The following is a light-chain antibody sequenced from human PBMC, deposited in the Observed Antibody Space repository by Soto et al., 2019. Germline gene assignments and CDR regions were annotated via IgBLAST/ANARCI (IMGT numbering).Light chain of an antibody. V-gene: IGKV3-20*01. J-gene: IGKJ4*01. CDR3: QQYGTSPPLT. CDR2: ATS. Sequence: EIVLTQSPATLSLSPGERATLSCRASQSVSSRFLAWYQQRPGQAPRLLIYATSSRATGIPDRFSGSGSWTDFTLTISRLEPEDSAVYYCQQYGTSPPLTFGGGTKVDIK. CDR1: QSVSSRF.